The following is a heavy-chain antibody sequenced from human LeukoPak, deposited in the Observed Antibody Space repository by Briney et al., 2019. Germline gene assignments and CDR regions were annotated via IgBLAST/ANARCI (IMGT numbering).Heavy chain of an antibody. D-gene: IGHD3-22*01. CDR2: ISPSGGST. CDR1: GYTFTSYY. Sequence: ASVKVSCKASGYTFTSYYMHWVRQAPGQGLEWMGIISPSGGSTSYVQKFQGRVTMTRDTSTSTVYMELSRLRSDDTAVYYCARDYGSDYYDSSGYRYWGQGTLVTVSS. J-gene: IGHJ4*02. V-gene: IGHV1-46*01. CDR3: ARDYGSDYYDSSGYRY.